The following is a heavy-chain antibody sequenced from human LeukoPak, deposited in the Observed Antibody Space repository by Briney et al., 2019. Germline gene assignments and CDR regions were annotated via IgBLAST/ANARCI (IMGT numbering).Heavy chain of an antibody. V-gene: IGHV3-66*01. J-gene: IGHJ4*02. CDR3: AREDTAMVKSPFDY. Sequence: GGSLRLSCAASGFTVTSNFMSWVRQAPGQGLEWVSGIYSGGRTYYADSVKGRFTISRDISKNTLFLQMNSLRAEDTAVYYCAREDTAMVKSPFDYWGQGTLVTVSS. CDR1: GFTVTSNF. CDR2: IYSGGRT. D-gene: IGHD5-18*01.